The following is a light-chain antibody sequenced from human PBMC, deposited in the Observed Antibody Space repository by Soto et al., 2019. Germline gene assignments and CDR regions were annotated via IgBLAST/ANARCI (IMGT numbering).Light chain of an antibody. CDR1: QDIRNY. CDR2: AAS. Sequence: DIQMTQSPSSLSASVGDRVTITCRANQDIRNYLAWYQQRPGKIPGLLIYAASTLQSGVPSRFSGSGSGINFALTITSLQPEDVATYYCQHYNGSPWSFGHGTKVEIK. CDR3: QHYNGSPWS. V-gene: IGKV1-27*01. J-gene: IGKJ1*01.